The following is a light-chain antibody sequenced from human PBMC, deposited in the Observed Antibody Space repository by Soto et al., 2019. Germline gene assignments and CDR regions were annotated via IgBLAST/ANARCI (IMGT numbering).Light chain of an antibody. J-gene: IGKJ1*01. CDR2: DAS. CDR3: QQYGSSGT. V-gene: IGKV3-11*01. Sequence: EIALTQSPATLSLSPGESATLSCRASQSISNSLAWYQQKPGQAPSLLIFDASKRATGIPARFSGSGSGTDFTLTISRLEPEDFAVYYCQQYGSSGTFGQGTKVDI. CDR1: QSISNS.